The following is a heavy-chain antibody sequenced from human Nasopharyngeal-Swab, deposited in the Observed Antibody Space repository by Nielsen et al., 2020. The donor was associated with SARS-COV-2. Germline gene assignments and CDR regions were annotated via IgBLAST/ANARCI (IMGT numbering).Heavy chain of an antibody. D-gene: IGHD2-15*01. J-gene: IGHJ4*02. CDR2: IVVGSGNT. V-gene: IGHV1-58*01. CDR1: GFTFTSSA. Sequence: SVKVSCKASGFTFTSSAVQWVRQARVQRLEWIGWIVVGSGNTNYAQKFQERVTITRDMSTSTAYMELSSLRSEDTAVYYCAGGYCSGGSCYPPEGYWGQGTLVTVSS. CDR3: AGGYCSGGSCYPPEGY.